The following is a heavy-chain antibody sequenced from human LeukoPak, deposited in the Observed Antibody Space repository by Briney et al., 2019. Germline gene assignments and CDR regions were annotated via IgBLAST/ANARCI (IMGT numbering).Heavy chain of an antibody. Sequence: SSETLCLTCTVSGGSINSYYWSWSRQPPGKGLEWIGYIYYSGSTNYNPSFKSRVTISADTSKNQFSLKLRSVTAADTAVYYCARDLGGVGATHFDYWGQGTLVTVSS. CDR1: GGSINSYY. CDR2: IYYSGST. J-gene: IGHJ4*02. CDR3: ARDLGGVGATHFDY. D-gene: IGHD1-26*01. V-gene: IGHV4-59*01.